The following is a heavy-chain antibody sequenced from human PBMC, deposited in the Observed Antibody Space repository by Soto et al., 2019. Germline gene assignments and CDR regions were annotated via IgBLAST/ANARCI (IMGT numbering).Heavy chain of an antibody. CDR3: AKARSGYYYDSSGYYYDN. CDR1: GFTFSSYG. J-gene: IGHJ4*02. Sequence: PGGSLRLSCAASGFTFSSYGMHWVRQAPGKGLEWVAVISYDGNNEYYADSVKGRFTISRDNSKNTLYLQMNSLRAEDTAVYYCAKARSGYYYDSSGYYYDNWGQGTLVTVSS. V-gene: IGHV3-30*18. CDR2: ISYDGNNE. D-gene: IGHD3-22*01.